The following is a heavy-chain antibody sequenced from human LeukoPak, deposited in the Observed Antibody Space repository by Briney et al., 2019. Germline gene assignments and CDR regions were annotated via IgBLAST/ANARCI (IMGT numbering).Heavy chain of an antibody. D-gene: IGHD1-26*01. CDR2: ISYDGSNK. J-gene: IGHJ4*02. CDR1: GFTFSSYA. CDR3: ARVGRRWELPGYFDY. Sequence: GGSLRLSCAASGFTFSSYAMHWVRQAPGKGLEWVAVISYDGSNKYYADSVRGRFTISRDNSKNTLYLQMNSLRAEDTAVYYCARVGRRWELPGYFDYWGQGTLVTVSS. V-gene: IGHV3-30*01.